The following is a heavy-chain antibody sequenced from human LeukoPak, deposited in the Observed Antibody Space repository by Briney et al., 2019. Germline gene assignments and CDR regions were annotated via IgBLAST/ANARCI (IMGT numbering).Heavy chain of an antibody. CDR1: GFTFSSYD. Sequence: TGGSLRLSCAASGFTFSSYDMHWVRQTTGKGLEWVSGIGTAGATYYPGSVKGRFTISRENAKNSLYLHMNNLRAGDTAVYYCARATAGFDYWGQGTLVTVSS. CDR2: IGTAGAT. V-gene: IGHV3-13*01. J-gene: IGHJ4*02. CDR3: ARATAGFDY.